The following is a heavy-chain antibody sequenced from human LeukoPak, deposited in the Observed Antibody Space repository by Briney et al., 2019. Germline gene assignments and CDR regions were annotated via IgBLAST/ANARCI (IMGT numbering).Heavy chain of an antibody. V-gene: IGHV3-23*01. D-gene: IGHD2-8*02. Sequence: PGGSLRLSCAASGFTFSDYYMSWIRQAPGKGLEWVSAISGSGGSTYYADSVKGRFTISRDNSKNTLYLQMNSLRAEDTAVYYCAKAFFLVETWGQGTLVTVSS. CDR2: ISGSGGST. CDR3: AKAFFLVET. J-gene: IGHJ4*02. CDR1: GFTFSDYY.